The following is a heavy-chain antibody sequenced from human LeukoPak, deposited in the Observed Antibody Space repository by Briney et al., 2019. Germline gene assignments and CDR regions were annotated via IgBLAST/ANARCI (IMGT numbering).Heavy chain of an antibody. D-gene: IGHD6-13*01. J-gene: IGHJ4*02. Sequence: PGGSLRLSCAASGFTFSSYSMNWVRQAPGKGLEWVSLISWDGGSTYYADSVKGRFTISRDNSKNSLYLQMNSLRAEDTALYYCAKATGYSSSWYVDSIDYWGQGTLVTVSS. CDR1: GFTFSSYS. CDR3: AKATGYSSSWYVDSIDY. CDR2: ISWDGGST. V-gene: IGHV3-43D*03.